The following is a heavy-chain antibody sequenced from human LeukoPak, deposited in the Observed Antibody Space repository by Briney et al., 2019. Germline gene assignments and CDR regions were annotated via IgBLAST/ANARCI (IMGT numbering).Heavy chain of an antibody. D-gene: IGHD5-12*01. J-gene: IGHJ4*02. CDR1: GFTFSSYS. CDR2: ISSSSSTI. V-gene: IGHV3-48*02. CDR3: AKDQYSGYDSEDYYFEY. Sequence: PGGSLRLSCAASGFTFSSYSMNWVRQAPGKGLEWVSYISSSSSTIYYADSVKGRFTISRDNAKNSLYLQMNSLRDEDTAVYYCAKDQYSGYDSEDYYFEYWGQGTLVTVSS.